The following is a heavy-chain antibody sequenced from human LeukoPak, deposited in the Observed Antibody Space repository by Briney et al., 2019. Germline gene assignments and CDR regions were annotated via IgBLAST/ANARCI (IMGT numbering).Heavy chain of an antibody. CDR2: IYYSGST. D-gene: IGHD3-10*01. J-gene: IGHJ5*02. CDR1: GGSTGSDY. CDR3: ARENTMVRGVIISDWFDP. V-gene: IGHV4-59*01. Sequence: PSETLSLTCSVSGGSTGSDYWSWIRQPPGKGLEWIGYIYYSGSTNYNPSLKSRVTISVDTSKNQFSLKLSSVTAADTAVYYCARENTMVRGVIISDWFDPWGQGTLVTVSS.